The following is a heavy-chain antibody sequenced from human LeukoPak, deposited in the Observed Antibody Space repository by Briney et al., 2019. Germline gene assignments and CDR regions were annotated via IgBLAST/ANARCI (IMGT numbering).Heavy chain of an antibody. V-gene: IGHV3-9*01. Sequence: GRSLRLSCAASGFTFDDYAMHWVRQAPGKGLEWVSGISWNSGSIGYADSVKGRFTISRDNAKNSLYLQMNSLRAKDTALYYCAKAKSIVGATAFDYWGQGTLVTVSS. CDR3: AKAKSIVGATAFDY. J-gene: IGHJ4*02. CDR2: ISWNSGSI. D-gene: IGHD1-26*01. CDR1: GFTFDDYA.